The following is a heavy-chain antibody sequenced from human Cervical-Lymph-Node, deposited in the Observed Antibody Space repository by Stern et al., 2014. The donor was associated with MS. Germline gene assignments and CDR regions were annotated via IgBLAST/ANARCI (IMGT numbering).Heavy chain of an antibody. CDR2: INGDGNVA. CDR1: GFNFRTYW. D-gene: IGHD1-1*01. CDR3: ASAYRAS. V-gene: IGHV3-74*01. J-gene: IGHJ4*02. Sequence: EVQLVESGGGIVQPGGSLMISCVASGFNFRTYWMHWVRQGPGKGLEWVSRINGDGNVATYADSARGRFTIPRNKANNPMSLQLDNLRVEDTAIYYCASAYRASWGQGTLVTVST.